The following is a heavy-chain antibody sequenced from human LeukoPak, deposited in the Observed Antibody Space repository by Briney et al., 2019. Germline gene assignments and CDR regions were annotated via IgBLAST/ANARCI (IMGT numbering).Heavy chain of an antibody. D-gene: IGHD3-22*01. CDR1: GYTFTSYA. J-gene: IGHJ4*02. CDR2: INTNTGNP. Sequence: ASVKVSCKASGYTFTSYAMNWVRQAPGQGLEWMGWINTNTGNPMYAQGFTGRFVFSLDTSVSTAYLQISSPKAEDTAVYYCARVVRGSSGYRYHFDYWGQGTLVTVSS. V-gene: IGHV7-4-1*02. CDR3: ARVVRGSSGYRYHFDY.